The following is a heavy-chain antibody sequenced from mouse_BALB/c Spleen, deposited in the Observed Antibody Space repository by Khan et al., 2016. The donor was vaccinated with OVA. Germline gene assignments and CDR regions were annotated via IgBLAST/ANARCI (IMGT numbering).Heavy chain of an antibody. J-gene: IGHJ3*01. Sequence: EMQLQESGPELMKPGASVKISCKASGYSFTNYYINWIMQSHGKSLEWIGYIDTFSGDITYTQNFKGQATLTVDKSSSTAYIYFSNLKSEDSTCYYCTRHCYVSWFTYWGQGTLVTVSA. CDR2: IDTFSGDI. CDR1: GYSFTNYY. V-gene: IGHV1S135*01. CDR3: TRHCYVSWFTY. D-gene: IGHD2-12*01.